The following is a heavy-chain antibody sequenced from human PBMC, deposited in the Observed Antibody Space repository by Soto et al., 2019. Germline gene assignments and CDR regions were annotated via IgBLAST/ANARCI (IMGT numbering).Heavy chain of an antibody. J-gene: IGHJ5*02. CDR2: LSRSGGAT. CDR3: SKGEMSTIRNSFDP. D-gene: IGHD1-7*01. CDR1: GFNTRFYS. Sequence: GGSLRLSCTASGFNTRFYSMSWVRQTPGKGLEWVAALSRSGGATYYADSVRGRFTISRDASKDTLFLQMSNLRAEDTALYYCSKGEMSTIRNSFDPWGQGTLVTVSS. V-gene: IGHV3-23*01.